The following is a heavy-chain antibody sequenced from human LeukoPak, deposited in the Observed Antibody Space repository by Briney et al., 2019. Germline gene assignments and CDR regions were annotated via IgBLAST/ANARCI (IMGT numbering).Heavy chain of an antibody. D-gene: IGHD3-9*01. CDR2: IRYDGSNK. CDR3: AKDRGADILTGYYINY. CDR1: GFTFSSYG. Sequence: GGSLRLSCAASGFTFSSYGMHWVRQAPGEGLEWVAFIRYDGSNKDYADSVKGRFTISRDNSKNTLYLQMNSLRAEDTAVYYCAKDRGADILTGYYINYWGQGTLVTVSS. J-gene: IGHJ4*02. V-gene: IGHV3-30*02.